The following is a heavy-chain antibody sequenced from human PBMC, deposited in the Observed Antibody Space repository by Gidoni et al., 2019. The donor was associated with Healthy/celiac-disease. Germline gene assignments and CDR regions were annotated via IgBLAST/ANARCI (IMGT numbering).Heavy chain of an antibody. V-gene: IGHV3-48*02. CDR2: SSSSSSTI. CDR3: ARDVEFY. CDR1: GFTFSRYS. Sequence: VQLLEFVVGLVQPGRSLRLSCAASGFTFSRYSMNCVRKAPGKWLEWVSYSSSSSSTIYYADYGKGRFTISRDNAKNSLYLQMNSLRDEDTAVYYCARDVEFYWGQGTLVTVSS. D-gene: IGHD3-10*01. J-gene: IGHJ4*02.